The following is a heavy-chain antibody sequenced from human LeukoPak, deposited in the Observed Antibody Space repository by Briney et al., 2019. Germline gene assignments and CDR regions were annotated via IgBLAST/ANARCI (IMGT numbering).Heavy chain of an antibody. D-gene: IGHD6-19*01. J-gene: IGHJ4*02. V-gene: IGHV4-59*01. CDR3: ARQQWLRNPLDY. CDR1: GGSISSYY. CDR2: ISYIGST. Sequence: PETLSLTCTVSGGSISSYYWSWIRQPPGKGLEWIGYISYIGSTIYNPSLKSRVTISVDTSKNQFSLKLTSVTAADTAVYYCARQQWLRNPLDYWGQGTLVTVSS.